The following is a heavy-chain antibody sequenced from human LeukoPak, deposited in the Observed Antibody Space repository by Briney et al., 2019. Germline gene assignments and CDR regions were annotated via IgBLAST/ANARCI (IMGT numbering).Heavy chain of an antibody. Sequence: GGSLRLSCAASGFTFSCFWMSWVRQAPGKGLEWVANVKQDGGEKYYVDSVKGRFTISRDNAKSSLYLQMNSLRAEDTAVYYCARDQYCSGGTCYYFGLDVWGKGTTVTVSS. J-gene: IGHJ6*04. CDR3: ARDQYCSGGTCYYFGLDV. D-gene: IGHD2-15*01. CDR2: VKQDGGEK. CDR1: GFTFSCFW. V-gene: IGHV3-7*03.